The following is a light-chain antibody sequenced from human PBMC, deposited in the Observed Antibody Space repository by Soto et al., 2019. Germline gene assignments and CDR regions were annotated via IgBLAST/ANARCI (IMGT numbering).Light chain of an antibody. CDR1: QGISSY. CDR2: AAS. V-gene: IGKV1-9*01. J-gene: IGKJ3*01. CDR3: QELNSNPLT. Sequence: DIQLTQSPSFLSASVGDRVTITCRASQGISSYLAWYQQKPGKAPKLRIYAASTLQSGVPSRFSGSGSGTDVTLTISSLQPEDFATDYCQELNSNPLTFGPGTKVDIK.